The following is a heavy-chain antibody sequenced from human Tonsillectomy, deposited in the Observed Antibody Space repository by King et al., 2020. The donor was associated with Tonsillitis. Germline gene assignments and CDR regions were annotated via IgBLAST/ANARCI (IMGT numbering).Heavy chain of an antibody. J-gene: IGHJ4*02. Sequence: VQLQESGPGLVKPSETLSLSCTVSGGSISRYYWSWIRQPPGKGLEWIGYIYYSGSTNYSPSLKSRVTISLDTSKNQFSLKLSSVTAADTAVYYCARSGSYKGYFDYWGQGTLVTVSS. V-gene: IGHV4-59*01. CDR2: IYYSGST. CDR3: ARSGSYKGYFDY. CDR1: GGSISRYY. D-gene: IGHD1-26*01.